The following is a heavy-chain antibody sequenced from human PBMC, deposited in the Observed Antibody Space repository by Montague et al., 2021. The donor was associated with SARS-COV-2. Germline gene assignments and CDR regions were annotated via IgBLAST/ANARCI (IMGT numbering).Heavy chain of an antibody. CDR1: GASINSDSYY. CDR2: IDNSGST. Sequence: SETLSLTCTVSGASINSDSYYRDWIRQPPGKGLEWIGSIDNSGSTSYISSLKSRLTISEDTPKKQFSLRLTSVTAADTAMYYCARRQDYFGAGSYIFDVWGQGIMVTVSS. J-gene: IGHJ3*01. D-gene: IGHD3-10*01. CDR3: ARRQDYFGAGSYIFDV. V-gene: IGHV4-39*01.